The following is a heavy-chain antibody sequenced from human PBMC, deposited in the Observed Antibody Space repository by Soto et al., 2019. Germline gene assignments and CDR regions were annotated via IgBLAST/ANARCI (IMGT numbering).Heavy chain of an antibody. CDR3: MGVDYPGGAFDI. Sequence: GASVKVSCKASGGTFSSYAISWVRQAPGQGLEWMGGIIPIFGTANYAQKFQGRVTITADESTSTAYMELSSLRSEDTAVYYCMGVDYPGGAFDIWGQGTTVTVSS. V-gene: IGHV1-69*13. J-gene: IGHJ3*02. D-gene: IGHD4-17*01. CDR1: GGTFSSYA. CDR2: IIPIFGTA.